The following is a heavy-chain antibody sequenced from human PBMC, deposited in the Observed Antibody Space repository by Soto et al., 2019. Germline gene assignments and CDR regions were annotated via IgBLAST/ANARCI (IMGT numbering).Heavy chain of an antibody. Sequence: ASVKVSCKASGYTFTSYGISWVLQAPGQGLEWMGWISAYNGNTNYAQKLQGRVTMTTGTSTSTAYMELRSLRSDDTAVYYCARDLIGTAMVDYWGQGTLVTVSS. V-gene: IGHV1-18*01. J-gene: IGHJ4*02. D-gene: IGHD5-18*01. CDR2: ISAYNGNT. CDR3: ARDLIGTAMVDY. CDR1: GYTFTSYG.